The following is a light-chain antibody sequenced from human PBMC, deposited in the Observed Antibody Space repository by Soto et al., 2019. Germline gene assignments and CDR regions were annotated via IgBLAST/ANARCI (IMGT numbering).Light chain of an antibody. J-gene: IGKJ1*01. CDR1: QSVSSRY. CDR3: QQNDSSPSWT. CDR2: GTS. Sequence: EIVLTQSPGTLSLSPGERATLSCRPSQSVSSRYLAWYQQKPGQAPRLLIYGTSSRATGISDRFRGSGSGTDFTLTISRLEPEDFAVYYCQQNDSSPSWTFGQGTKVDIK. V-gene: IGKV3-20*01.